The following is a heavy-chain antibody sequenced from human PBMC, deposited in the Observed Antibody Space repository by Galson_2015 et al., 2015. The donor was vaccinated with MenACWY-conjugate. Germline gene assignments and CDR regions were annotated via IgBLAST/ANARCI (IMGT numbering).Heavy chain of an antibody. CDR1: GFTFSSYA. D-gene: IGHD6-19*01. CDR2: ISGSGGST. V-gene: IGHV3-23*01. Sequence: SLRLSCAASGFTFSSYAMSWVRQAPGKGLEWVSAISGSGGSTYYADSVKGRFTISRDNSKNTLYLQMNSLRAEDTAVYYCAKDRWDGSGWPDYWGQGTLVTVSS. J-gene: IGHJ4*02. CDR3: AKDRWDGSGWPDY.